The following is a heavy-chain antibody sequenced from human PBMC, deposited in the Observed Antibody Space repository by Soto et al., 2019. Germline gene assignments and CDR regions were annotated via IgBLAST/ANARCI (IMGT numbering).Heavy chain of an antibody. CDR2: IYPGDSDT. D-gene: IGHD5-12*01. CDR1: GYSFTSYW. J-gene: IGHJ4*02. Sequence: PGESLKISCKGSGYSFTSYWIGWVRQMPGKGLEWMGIIYPGDSDTRYSPSFQGQVTISADKSISTAYLQWSSLKASDTAMYYCARQTMDIVAIEEGAFDSWGQGTLVTVSS. V-gene: IGHV5-51*01. CDR3: ARQTMDIVAIEEGAFDS.